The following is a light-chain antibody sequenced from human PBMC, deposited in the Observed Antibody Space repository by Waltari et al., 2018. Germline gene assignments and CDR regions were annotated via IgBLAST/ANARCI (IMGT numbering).Light chain of an antibody. CDR3: HSRDASGVGGS. Sequence: SSELTQDPAVSVGMGQTIRITFPGHSLRSSYSSWYQQRPGQAPRLVMYDKNNRPSGVPDRFSGSSSHNTASLTITGAQAEDEASYYCHSRDASGVGGSFGGGTKLTVL. J-gene: IGLJ2*01. CDR2: DKN. CDR1: SLRSSY. V-gene: IGLV3-19*01.